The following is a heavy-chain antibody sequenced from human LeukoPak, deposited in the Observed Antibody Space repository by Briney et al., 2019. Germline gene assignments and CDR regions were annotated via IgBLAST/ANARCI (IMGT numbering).Heavy chain of an antibody. V-gene: IGHV4-4*02. CDR2: IYPSGST. CDR3: ARFATDYYDSSGYLNY. J-gene: IGHJ4*02. Sequence: SETLSLTCAVSGGSISSSNWWSWVRQPPGKGLEWIGYIYPSGSTYYNPSLKSRVTISVDRSKNQFSLKLSSVTAADTAVYYCARFATDYYDSSGYLNYWGQGTLVTVSS. D-gene: IGHD3-22*01. CDR1: GGSISSSNW.